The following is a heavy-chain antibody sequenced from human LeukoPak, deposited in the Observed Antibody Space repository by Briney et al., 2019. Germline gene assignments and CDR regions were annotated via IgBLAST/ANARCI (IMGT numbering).Heavy chain of an antibody. CDR1: GYTFTGYY. J-gene: IGHJ5*02. V-gene: IGHV1-2*02. CDR2: INPNSGGT. D-gene: IGHD3-9*01. Sequence: ASVKVSCKASGYTFTGYYMHWVRQAPGQGLEWMGWINPNSGGTNYAQKFQGRVTMTRDTSISTAYMELSRLRSDDTAVYYCARALDLYYDILTGYYDNWLDPWGQGTLVTVSS. CDR3: ARALDLYYDILTGYYDNWLDP.